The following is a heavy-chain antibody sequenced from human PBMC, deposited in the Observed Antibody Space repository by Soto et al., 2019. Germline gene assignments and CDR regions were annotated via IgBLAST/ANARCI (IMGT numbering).Heavy chain of an antibody. CDR1: GYTFSDEY. CDR3: ARGGEFCSTGSCNSSLGDAFDV. J-gene: IGHJ3*01. D-gene: IGHD2-15*01. V-gene: IGHV1-2*02. Sequence: QVQLVQSGAEVKKPGASMKVSCKASGYTFSDEYMHWVRQAPGQGLECMGWISPNNGATNYAQKFQDRVTMTRDASITTAYMELSRLRSDDTAVYYCARGGEFCSTGSCNSSLGDAFDVWGQGTTVTVSS. CDR2: ISPNNGAT.